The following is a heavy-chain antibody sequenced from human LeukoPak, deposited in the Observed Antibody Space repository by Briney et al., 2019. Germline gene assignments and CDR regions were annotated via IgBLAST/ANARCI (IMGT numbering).Heavy chain of an antibody. V-gene: IGHV1-18*01. CDR3: ARDQYQLLYSYYYYGMDV. CDR1: GYTFTSYG. CDR2: NSAYNGNT. J-gene: IGHJ6*02. D-gene: IGHD2-2*02. Sequence: ASVKVSCKASGYTFTSYGISWVRQAPGQGLEWKGRNSAYNGNTNYAQKLQGRVTMTTDTSTSTAYMELRSLRSDDTAVYYCARDQYQLLYSYYYYGMDVWGQGTTVTVSS.